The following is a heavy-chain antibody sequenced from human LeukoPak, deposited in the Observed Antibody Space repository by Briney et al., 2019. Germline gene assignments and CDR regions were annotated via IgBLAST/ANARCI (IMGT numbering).Heavy chain of an antibody. CDR2: ISKDGSMK. Sequence: GGSLRLSCAASGFSFSNYAMDWVRQAPGKGLEWVAVISKDGSMKYYSDSVKGRFTVSRDNSIHTLYLEMNSLKTEDTAVYYCAGESFDFWSQGRMVTVSS. V-gene: IGHV3-30*04. CDR3: AGESFDF. CDR1: GFSFSNYA. J-gene: IGHJ3*01.